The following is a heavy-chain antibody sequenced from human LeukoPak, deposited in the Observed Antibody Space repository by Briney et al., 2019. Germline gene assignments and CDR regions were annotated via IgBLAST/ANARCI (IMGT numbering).Heavy chain of an antibody. CDR2: IYYSGST. CDR3: ARALPYYYDSSGYYPFDY. Sequence: PSETLSLTCTVPGGSISSYYWSWIRQPPGKGLEWIGYIYYSGSTNYNPSLKSRVTISVDTSKNQFSLKLSSVTAADTAVYYCARALPYYYDSSGYYPFDYWGQGTLVTVSS. J-gene: IGHJ4*02. V-gene: IGHV4-59*01. CDR1: GGSISSYY. D-gene: IGHD3-22*01.